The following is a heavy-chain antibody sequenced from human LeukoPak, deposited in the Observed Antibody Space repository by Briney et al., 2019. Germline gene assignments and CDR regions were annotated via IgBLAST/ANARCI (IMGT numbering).Heavy chain of an antibody. Sequence: PSETLSLTCTVSGGSISSSSFYWSWIRQPPGKGPEWIAYIHYSGTTNYKPSLKSRLTISVDTSKNQVSLKVSSMTAADTAVYYCARHARYDFWSGSAKYSYYAMDVWGQGTTVTVSS. J-gene: IGHJ6*02. CDR1: GGSISSSSFY. V-gene: IGHV4-61*05. CDR3: ARHARYDFWSGSAKYSYYAMDV. CDR2: IHYSGTT. D-gene: IGHD3-3*01.